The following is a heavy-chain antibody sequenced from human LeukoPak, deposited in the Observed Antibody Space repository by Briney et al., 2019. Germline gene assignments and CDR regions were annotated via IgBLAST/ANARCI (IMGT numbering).Heavy chain of an antibody. CDR3: ACSSGSLYYYYGMDV. CDR2: IYYSGST. Sequence: PSETLSLTCTVSGGSISSYYWSWIRQPPGKGLEWIGYIYYSGSTNYNPSLKSRVTISVDTSKNQFSLKLSSVTAADTAVYYCACSSGSLYYYYGMDVWGQGTTVTVSS. V-gene: IGHV4-59*01. D-gene: IGHD3-22*01. CDR1: GGSISSYY. J-gene: IGHJ6*02.